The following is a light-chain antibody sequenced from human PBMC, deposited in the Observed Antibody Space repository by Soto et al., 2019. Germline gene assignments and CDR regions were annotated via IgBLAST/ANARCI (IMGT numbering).Light chain of an antibody. Sequence: EIVLTQSPATLSLSPGETSTPACKDSQYVGTRLAWYQHKPGQAPRLLIFGASDRATGIPDRFSGSGSGTDFTLTISRLEPEDFAVYYCQQYGKYPQITFGQGTRLEIK. CDR3: QQYGKYPQIT. CDR1: QYVGTR. V-gene: IGKV3-20*01. CDR2: GAS. J-gene: IGKJ5*01.